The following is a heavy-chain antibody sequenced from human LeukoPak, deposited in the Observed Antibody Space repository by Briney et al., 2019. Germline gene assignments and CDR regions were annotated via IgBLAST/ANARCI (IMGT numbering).Heavy chain of an antibody. J-gene: IGHJ4*02. V-gene: IGHV3-48*03. CDR2: ISSSGSRT. Sequence: GGSLRLSCAASGFTFSSYEMNWVRQAPGKGLEWVSYISSSGSRTFYADSVKGRFTISRDNAKNSLYLQMNSLRAEDTAVYYCARDWTPLDYWGQGTLVAVSS. D-gene: IGHD3/OR15-3a*01. CDR1: GFTFSSYE. CDR3: ARDWTPLDY.